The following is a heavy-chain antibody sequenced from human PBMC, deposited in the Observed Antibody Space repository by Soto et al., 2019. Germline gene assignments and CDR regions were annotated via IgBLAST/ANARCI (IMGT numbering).Heavy chain of an antibody. CDR1: GFTFSSYA. J-gene: IGHJ6*02. CDR3: ARDRVYYDSSGYYQDYGMDV. Sequence: EVQLLESGGGLVQPGGSLRLSCAASGFTFSSYAMSWVRQAPGKGLEWVSAISGSGGSTYYADSVKGRFTISRDNSKNTLYLQMNSLGAEDTAVYYCARDRVYYDSSGYYQDYGMDVWGQGTTVTVSS. CDR2: ISGSGGST. D-gene: IGHD3-22*01. V-gene: IGHV3-23*01.